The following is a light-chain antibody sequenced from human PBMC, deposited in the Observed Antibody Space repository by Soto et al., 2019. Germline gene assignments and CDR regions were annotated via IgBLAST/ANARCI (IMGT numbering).Light chain of an antibody. CDR3: QQRNNWPPIT. V-gene: IGKV3-15*01. J-gene: IGKJ5*01. Sequence: EIVMTQSPATLSVSPGERATLSCRASQSVSSDLAWYHQKPGQAPRLLIYGASTRATGIPARFSGSGSGTEFTLTINSLQSEDFAVYYCQQRNNWPPITFGQGTRLEIK. CDR2: GAS. CDR1: QSVSSD.